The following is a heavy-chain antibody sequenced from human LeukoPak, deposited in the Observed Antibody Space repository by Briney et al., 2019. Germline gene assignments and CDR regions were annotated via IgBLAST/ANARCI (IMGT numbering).Heavy chain of an antibody. Sequence: GGSLRLSCAASGFTFSSYARHWVRQAPGKGLEWVAVISYDGSNKYYADSVKGRFTISRDNSKNTLYLQMNSLRAEDTAVYYCARDPGYSSGWYLGYWGQGTLVTVSS. J-gene: IGHJ4*02. V-gene: IGHV3-30-3*01. CDR1: GFTFSSYA. D-gene: IGHD6-19*01. CDR2: ISYDGSNK. CDR3: ARDPGYSSGWYLGY.